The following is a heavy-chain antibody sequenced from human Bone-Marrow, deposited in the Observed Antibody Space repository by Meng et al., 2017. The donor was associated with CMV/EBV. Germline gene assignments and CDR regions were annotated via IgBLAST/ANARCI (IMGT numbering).Heavy chain of an antibody. V-gene: IGHV3-33*06. J-gene: IGHJ4*02. Sequence: GGSLRLSCAASGFTFSSYGMHWVRQAPGKGLEWVAVIWYDGSNKYYADSVKGRFTISRDNSKNTLYLQMNSLRAEDTAVYYCAKDRAATIHFDYWGQGPLDTVSS. CDR3: AKDRAATIHFDY. CDR2: IWYDGSNK. CDR1: GFTFSSYG. D-gene: IGHD5-24*01.